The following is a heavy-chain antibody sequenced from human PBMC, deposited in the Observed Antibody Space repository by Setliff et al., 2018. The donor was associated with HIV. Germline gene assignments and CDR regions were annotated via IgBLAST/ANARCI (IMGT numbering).Heavy chain of an antibody. V-gene: IGHV1-3*01. CDR3: ARDGCSGQSCYLYNWFDP. J-gene: IGHJ5*02. CDR1: GYSFTNHA. D-gene: IGHD2-15*01. CDR2: IKVGSGNT. Sequence: RASVKVSCKASGYSFTNHAVHWVRQAPGQRLEWMGWIKVGSGNTQYSKEFQGRVTITRDTSATTAYMELSSLTSEDTAVYYCARDGCSGQSCYLYNWFDPWGQGTLVTVSS.